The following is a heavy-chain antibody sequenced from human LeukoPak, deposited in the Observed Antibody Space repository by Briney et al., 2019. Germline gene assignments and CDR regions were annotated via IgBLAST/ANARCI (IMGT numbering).Heavy chain of an antibody. CDR2: ISSTGGTT. CDR3: AREYKGVIRYPHMDV. V-gene: IGHV3-23*01. CDR1: GFTFSDYG. J-gene: IGHJ6*03. D-gene: IGHD3-16*02. Sequence: PGGSLRLSCAASGFTFSDYGMSWVRQAPGKGLEWISSISSTGGTTYYADSVKGRFTISRDNSKNTLFLQVNSLRAEDTAVYYCAREYKGVIRYPHMDVWGKGTTVTISS.